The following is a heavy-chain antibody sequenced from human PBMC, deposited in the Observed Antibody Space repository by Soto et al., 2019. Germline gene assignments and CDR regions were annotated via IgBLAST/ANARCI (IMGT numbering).Heavy chain of an antibody. CDR1: GFTFSSYA. V-gene: IGHV3-23*01. CDR2: ISGSGVTT. CDR3: AKEGEHSSGWANFDY. Sequence: EVQLLESGGGLVQPGGSLRLSCAASGFTFSSYAMSWVRQAPGKGLEWVSAISGSGVTTYYADSVKGRFTISRDNSKNTLYLQMNSLRAEDTAVYYCAKEGEHSSGWANFDYWGQGTLVTVSS. J-gene: IGHJ4*02. D-gene: IGHD6-19*01.